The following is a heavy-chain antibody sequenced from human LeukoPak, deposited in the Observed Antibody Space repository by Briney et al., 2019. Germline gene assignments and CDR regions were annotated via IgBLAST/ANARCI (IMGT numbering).Heavy chain of an antibody. CDR3: ARDERDYGDYEY. V-gene: IGHV4-4*07. CDR2: IYTSGST. D-gene: IGHD4-17*01. J-gene: IGHJ4*02. CDR1: GGSISSYY. Sequence: PSETLSLTCAVYGGSISSYYWSWIRQPAGKGLEWIGRIYTSGSTNYNPSLKSRVTMSVDTSKNQFSLKLSSVTAADTAVYYCARDERDYGDYEYWGQGTLVTVSS.